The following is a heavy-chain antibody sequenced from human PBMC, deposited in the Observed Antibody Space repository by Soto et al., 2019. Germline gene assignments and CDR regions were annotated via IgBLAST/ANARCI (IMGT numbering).Heavy chain of an antibody. V-gene: IGHV4-4*09. J-gene: IGHJ5*02. Sequence: QVQLQESGPGLVKPSEALSLTCTVSGGSIGNLYLSWILQPPGKGLEWIGYIYNSGAHNYHLSLKGRVVMSVGTSRTRFTLEVTSVTAADSAVYYGATHSLDSGDGSSWGPGTLVSVSA. D-gene: IGHD2-21*02. CDR3: ATHSLDSGDGSS. CDR2: IYNSGAH. CDR1: GGSIGNLY.